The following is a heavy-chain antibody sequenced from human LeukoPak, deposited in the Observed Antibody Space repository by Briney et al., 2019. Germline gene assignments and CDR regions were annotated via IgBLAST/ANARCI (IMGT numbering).Heavy chain of an antibody. CDR3: AKDRQRYYYDSSGSFDY. CDR2: INQDGGEK. D-gene: IGHD3-22*01. CDR1: GFNFSSYW. Sequence: GGPLRLSCAASGFNFSSYWMNWVRQAPGKGLEWVANINQDGGEKYYVDSVKDRFTISRDNSKNTLYLQMNSLRAEDTAVYYCAKDRQRYYYDSSGSFDYWGQGTLVTVSS. V-gene: IGHV3-7*01. J-gene: IGHJ4*02.